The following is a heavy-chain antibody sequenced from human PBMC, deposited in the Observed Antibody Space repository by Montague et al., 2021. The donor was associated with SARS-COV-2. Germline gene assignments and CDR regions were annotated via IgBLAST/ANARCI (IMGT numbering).Heavy chain of an antibody. V-gene: IGHV4-61*02. J-gene: IGHJ4*02. CDR3: VGDAYNPLDGN. CDR1: GGAINSGDFY. CDR2: IYVTGST. Sequence: TLSLTCTVSGGAINSGDFYWSWIRQPAGKGLEWIGRIYVTGSTRYSPSLESRVTMPIDTAEGQFSLKLSSVTAADTGVYYCVGDAYNPLDGNWGQGTLVTVSS. D-gene: IGHD2-21*01.